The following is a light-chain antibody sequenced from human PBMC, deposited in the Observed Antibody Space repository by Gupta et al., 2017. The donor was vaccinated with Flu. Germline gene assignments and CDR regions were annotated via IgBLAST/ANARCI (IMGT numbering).Light chain of an antibody. V-gene: IGLV3-9*01. CDR1: NIATRN. J-gene: IGLJ3*02. Sequence: SSELPQPFSVSVALGPTAPLTCGGKNIATRNVHWYQQKPDQAPVLIIYRNNNRPSGIPERFSGSKSENTAALTINGAQAGDEADYYCHAWDSFTASVFGGGTKVTVL. CDR3: HAWDSFTASV. CDR2: RNN.